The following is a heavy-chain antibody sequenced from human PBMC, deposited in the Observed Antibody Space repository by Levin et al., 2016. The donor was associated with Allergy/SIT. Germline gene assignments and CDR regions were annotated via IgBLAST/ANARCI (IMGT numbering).Heavy chain of an antibody. CDR2: INYSGTT. Sequence: PGKGLEWIGYINYSGTTYCNPSLKSRVSISVDASKNQFSLKLSSVTAADAALYFCARRGFSSPHYFDYWGQGTLVTVSS. J-gene: IGHJ4*02. V-gene: IGHV4-31*02. D-gene: IGHD6-6*01. CDR3: ARRGFSSPHYFDY.